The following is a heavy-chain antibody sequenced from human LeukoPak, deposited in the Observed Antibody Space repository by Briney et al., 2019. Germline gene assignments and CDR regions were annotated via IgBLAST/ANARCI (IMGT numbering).Heavy chain of an antibody. Sequence: KSGGYLRLSCAASGFTFSDSYMSWIRQAPGKGLEWVSYISSSGSSIYYADSVKGRFTISRDNAKNSLYLQMSSLRAEDTAVYYCARETDTAVVDYWGQGTLVTVSS. CDR3: ARETDTAVVDY. J-gene: IGHJ4*02. CDR1: GFTFSDSY. D-gene: IGHD5-18*01. CDR2: ISSSGSSI. V-gene: IGHV3-11*04.